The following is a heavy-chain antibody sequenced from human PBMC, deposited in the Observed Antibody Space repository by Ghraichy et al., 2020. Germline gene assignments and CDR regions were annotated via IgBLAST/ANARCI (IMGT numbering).Heavy chain of an antibody. J-gene: IGHJ4*02. CDR2: INQDGSEK. CDR3: GTFAEPLGD. D-gene: IGHD1-14*01. V-gene: IGHV3-7*01. Sequence: GGSLRLSCAASGFTFSNYWIHWVRQAPGKGLEWVAHINQDGSEKAYVASVRGRFTISRDNSKNSLFLQMNSLRAEDTAVYYCGTFAEPLGDWGQGTPVTVSS. CDR1: GFTFSNYW.